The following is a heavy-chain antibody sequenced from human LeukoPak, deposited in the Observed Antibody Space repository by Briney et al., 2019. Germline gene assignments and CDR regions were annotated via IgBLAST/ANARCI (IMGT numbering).Heavy chain of an antibody. V-gene: IGHV1-18*01. CDR3: ARGHDFWSGPLNYYYMDV. CDR2: ISVYNGNT. CDR1: GGTFSSYA. D-gene: IGHD3-3*01. J-gene: IGHJ6*03. Sequence: ASVKVSCKASGGTFSSYAISWVRQAPGQGLEWMGWISVYNGNTYYAQKLQGRVTMTTDTSTSTAYMELRSLRSDDTAVYYCARGHDFWSGPLNYYYMDVWGKGTTVTVSS.